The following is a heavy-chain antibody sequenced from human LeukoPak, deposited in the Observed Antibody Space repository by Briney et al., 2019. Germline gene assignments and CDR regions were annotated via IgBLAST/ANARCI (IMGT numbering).Heavy chain of an antibody. V-gene: IGHV3-64*01. CDR1: GFTFSSYA. CDR3: ARGKPEGDYYFDY. D-gene: IGHD1-14*01. J-gene: IGHJ4*02. Sequence: GGSLRLSCAASGFTFSSYAMHWVRQAPGKGLEYASAISSNGGSTYYANSVKGRFTISRDNSKNTLYLQMGSLRAEDMAVYYCARGKPEGDYYFDYWGQGTLVTVSS. CDR2: ISSNGGST.